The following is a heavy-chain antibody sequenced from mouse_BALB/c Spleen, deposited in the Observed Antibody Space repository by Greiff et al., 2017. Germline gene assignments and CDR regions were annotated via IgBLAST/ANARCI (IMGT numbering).Heavy chain of an antibody. J-gene: IGHJ4*01. CDR2: INPGSGGT. CDR1: GYAFTNYL. CDR3: ANAMDY. Sequence: VQRVESGAELAKPGTSVKVSCKASGYAFTNYLIEWVKQRPGQGLEWIGVINPGSGGTNYNEKFKGKATLTADKSSSTAYMQLSSLTSDDSAVYFCANAMDYWGQGTSVTVSS. V-gene: IGHV1-54*01.